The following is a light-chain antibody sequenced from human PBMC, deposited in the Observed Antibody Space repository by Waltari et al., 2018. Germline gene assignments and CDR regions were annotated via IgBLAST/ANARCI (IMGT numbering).Light chain of an antibody. V-gene: IGLV3-1*01. CDR3: QAWDSSTFVL. Sequence: SFELTQTPSVSVSPGETASISCSGDGWGKKYVSWYQHKAGQSPVLLIYQDNMRPSGIPERFSGSNSGNTATLTISGTQELDEADYYCQAWDSSTFVLFGGGTKLTVL. J-gene: IGLJ2*01. CDR1: GWGKKY. CDR2: QDN.